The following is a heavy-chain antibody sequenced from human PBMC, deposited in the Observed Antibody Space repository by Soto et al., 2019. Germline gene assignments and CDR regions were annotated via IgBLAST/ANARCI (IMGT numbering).Heavy chain of an antibody. V-gene: IGHV4-4*07. Sequence: QVQLQESGPGLVKPSETLSLTCTVSGGSISTYYWSWIRQPAGKGLEWIGRIYTSGSTNYNPSLESRVTMSLATSKNQFPLKVSSVTAADTAVYYCARRPPSSYYGGSGTFDYWGQGTLVTVSS. J-gene: IGHJ4*02. D-gene: IGHD3-10*01. CDR2: IYTSGST. CDR3: ARRPPSSYYGGSGTFDY. CDR1: GGSISTYY.